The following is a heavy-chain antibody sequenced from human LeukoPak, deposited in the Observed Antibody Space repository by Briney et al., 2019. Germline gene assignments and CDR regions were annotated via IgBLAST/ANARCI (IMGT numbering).Heavy chain of an antibody. CDR1: GYTFTNYY. J-gene: IGHJ4*02. D-gene: IGHD3-3*02. V-gene: IGHV1-46*01. Sequence: ASVTVSCKASGYTFTNYYMHWVRQAPGQGLEWMGIIFPSGGGTSYPQRFQGRVTMTRDTSTSTAYMELSSLRSEDTAVYYCAREPPSHFYFDFWGQGTLVTVSS. CDR2: IFPSGGGT. CDR3: AREPPSHFYFDF.